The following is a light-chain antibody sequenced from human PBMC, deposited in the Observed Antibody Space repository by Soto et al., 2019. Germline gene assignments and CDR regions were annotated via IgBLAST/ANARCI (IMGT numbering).Light chain of an antibody. Sequence: DIQMTQSPSSLSASVGDRVTITCRASQSISSYLNWYQQKPGKAPKLLIYAASSLQRGVPSRFSGSGSGTDFTLTISSPQPEDFATYYCQHSYSNLWTFGQGTKVESK. CDR3: QHSYSNLWT. V-gene: IGKV1-39*01. J-gene: IGKJ1*01. CDR1: QSISSY. CDR2: AAS.